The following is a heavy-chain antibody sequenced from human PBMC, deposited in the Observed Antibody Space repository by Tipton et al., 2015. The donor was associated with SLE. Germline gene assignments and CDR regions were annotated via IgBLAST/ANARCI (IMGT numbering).Heavy chain of an antibody. Sequence: SLRLSCAASGFTFSSYSMNWARQAPGKGLEWVSSISSSSSYIYYADSVEGRLTISRDNAKNSLYLQMNSLRPEDTALYYCAKGCGSHSGFFEYWGQGILVSVSS. V-gene: IGHV3-21*04. CDR1: GFTFSSYS. CDR3: AKGCGSHSGFFEY. D-gene: IGHD1-26*01. CDR2: ISSSSSYI. J-gene: IGHJ4*02.